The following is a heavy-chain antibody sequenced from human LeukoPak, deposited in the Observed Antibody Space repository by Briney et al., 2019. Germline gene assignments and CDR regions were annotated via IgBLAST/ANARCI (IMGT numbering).Heavy chain of an antibody. J-gene: IGHJ4*02. D-gene: IGHD4-17*01. CDR3: ARGGRHGDYGHDY. CDR1: GFTFSSYE. Sequence: GGSLRLSCAASGFTFSSYEMNWVRQAPGKGLEWVSYISSSGATINYADSVRGRFTISRDNAKNSLYLQMNSLKPEDTAVYYCARGGRHGDYGHDYWGQGTLVTVSS. V-gene: IGHV3-48*03. CDR2: ISSSGATI.